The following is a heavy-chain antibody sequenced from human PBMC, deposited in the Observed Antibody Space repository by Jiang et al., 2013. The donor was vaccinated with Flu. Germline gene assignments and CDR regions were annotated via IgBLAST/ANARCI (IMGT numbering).Heavy chain of an antibody. V-gene: IGHV4-4*02. J-gene: IGHJ2*01. Sequence: VQLVESGPGLVKPSGTLFLTCVVSGGSFSSSDWWSWVRQSPGKGLEWIGEISQGGRTNYSPSLKSRVNISADKSKNQFSLQLSSVTAADTAVYYCARVAEGWLPSTGPSYWPFDLWGRGTLVSVSS. CDR1: GGSFSSSDW. CDR3: ARVAEGWLPSTGPSYWPFDL. CDR2: ISQGGRT. D-gene: IGHD6-19*01.